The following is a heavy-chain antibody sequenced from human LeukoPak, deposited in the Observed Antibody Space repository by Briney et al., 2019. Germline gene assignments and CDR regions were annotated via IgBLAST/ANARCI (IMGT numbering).Heavy chain of an antibody. CDR3: ARGRWSSSSVIGY. J-gene: IGHJ4*02. CDR1: GGSLRGYY. D-gene: IGHD6-6*01. CDR2: INHSGST. Sequence: SETLSLTCGVNGGSLRGYYWSWIRQSPTKELEWIGEINHSGSTNYNPSLQSRVTISVDTSKNQCYLNLKSMTAADTAVYYCARGRWSSSSVIGYWGRGTRVTVST. V-gene: IGHV4-34*01.